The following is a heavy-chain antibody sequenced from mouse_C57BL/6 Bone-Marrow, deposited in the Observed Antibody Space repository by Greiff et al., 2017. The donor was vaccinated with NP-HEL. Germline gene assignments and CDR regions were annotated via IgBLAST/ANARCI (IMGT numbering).Heavy chain of an antibody. D-gene: IGHD3-3*01. J-gene: IGHJ1*03. CDR1: GYTFTSYW. Sequence: QVQLQQPGAELVKPGASVKMSCKASGYTFTSYWITWVKQRPGQGLEWIGDIYPGSGSTNYNEKFKSKATLTVDTSSSTAYMQLGSLTSEDSAVYYCARGDDWYFDVWGTGTTVTVSS. CDR2: IYPGSGST. CDR3: ARGDDWYFDV. V-gene: IGHV1-55*01.